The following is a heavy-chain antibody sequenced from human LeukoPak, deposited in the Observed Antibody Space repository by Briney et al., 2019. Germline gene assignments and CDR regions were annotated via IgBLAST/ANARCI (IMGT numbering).Heavy chain of an antibody. CDR2: INSDGSSR. CDR3: AKVGYCTSNCFRTHDY. V-gene: IGHV3-74*01. CDR1: GFTFSNYW. Sequence: PGGSLRLSCAASGFTFSNYWMHWVRQAPGKGLVWVSRINSDGSSRNYADSVKGRFTISRDNAKNTLYLQMNSLRAEDTATYYCAKVGYCTSNCFRTHDYWGQGALVTVSS. D-gene: IGHD2-8*01. J-gene: IGHJ4*02.